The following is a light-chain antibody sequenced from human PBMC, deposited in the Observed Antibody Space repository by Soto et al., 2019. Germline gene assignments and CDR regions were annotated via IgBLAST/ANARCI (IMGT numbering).Light chain of an antibody. CDR3: CAYGDSYRFV. V-gene: IGLV2-11*01. CDR2: DVR. CDR1: SSDIGAYDY. Sequence: QSVLTQPRSVSGSPGQSVTISCTVSSSDIGAYDYVSWYQQFPGKAPKVIIYDVRKRPSGVPDRFSGSKSGNAVSLTISGLQAEDEADYYCCAYGDSYRFVFGPGTKVTV. J-gene: IGLJ1*01.